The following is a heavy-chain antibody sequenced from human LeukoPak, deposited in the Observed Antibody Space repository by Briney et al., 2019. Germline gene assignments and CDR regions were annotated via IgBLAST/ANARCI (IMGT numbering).Heavy chain of an antibody. Sequence: GGSLRLSCAAAGFTFSSYGMNWVRQAPGKGLEWVSGISGSGGTTYYADSVKGRFTISRDNSKNSLSLQVSSLRAEDTAVYYCAKTNGYYSDWGQGTLVTVSS. V-gene: IGHV3-23*01. D-gene: IGHD3-22*01. CDR2: ISGSGGTT. CDR3: AKTNGYYSD. CDR1: GFTFSSYG. J-gene: IGHJ4*02.